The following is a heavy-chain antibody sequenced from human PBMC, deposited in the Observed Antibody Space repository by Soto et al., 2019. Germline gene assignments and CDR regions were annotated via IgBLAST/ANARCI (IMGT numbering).Heavy chain of an antibody. D-gene: IGHD3-10*01. CDR1: GGSISSYY. CDR2: IYYSGST. CDR3: ARVSGLLWFGELLYGMDV. J-gene: IGHJ6*02. Sequence: LSETLSLTCTVSGGSISSYYWSWIRQPPGKGLEWIGYIYYSGSTNYNPSLKSRVTISVDTSKNQFSLKLSSVTAADTAVYYCARVSGLLWFGELLYGMDVWGQGTTVTVSS. V-gene: IGHV4-59*01.